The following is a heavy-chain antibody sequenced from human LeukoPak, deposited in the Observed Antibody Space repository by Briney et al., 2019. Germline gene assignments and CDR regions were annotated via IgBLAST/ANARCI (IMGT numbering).Heavy chain of an antibody. D-gene: IGHD3-10*01. V-gene: IGHV3-11*01. Sequence: GGSLRLSCAASGFTFSDYYMSWIRQAPGKGLEWIAYITGSGTVDHADSVKGRFIISRDNTKNSLYLQVNSLRAEDTAVYYCARDRYSGSGSYHSWFDPWGQGTLATVSS. CDR2: ITGSGTV. CDR1: GFTFSDYY. CDR3: ARDRYSGSGSYHSWFDP. J-gene: IGHJ5*02.